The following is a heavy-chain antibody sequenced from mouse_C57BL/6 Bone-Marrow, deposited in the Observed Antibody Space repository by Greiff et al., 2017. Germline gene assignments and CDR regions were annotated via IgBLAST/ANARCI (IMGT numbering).Heavy chain of an antibody. Sequence: QVQLQQSGAELMKPGASVKLSCKATGYTFTGYWIEWVKQRPGHGLEWIGEILPGSGSTNYNEKFKGKATFTADTSSNTSYMQLSSLKTEYSAIYYCATLGGYDYDGAPWFAYWGQGTLVTVSA. CDR2: ILPGSGST. V-gene: IGHV1-9*01. CDR1: GYTFTGYW. D-gene: IGHD2-4*01. CDR3: ATLGGYDYDGAPWFAY. J-gene: IGHJ3*01.